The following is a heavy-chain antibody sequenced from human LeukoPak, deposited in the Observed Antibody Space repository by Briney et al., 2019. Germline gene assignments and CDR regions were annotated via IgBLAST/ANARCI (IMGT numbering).Heavy chain of an antibody. V-gene: IGHV1-46*01. CDR1: GYTFTSYY. D-gene: IGHD1-26*01. J-gene: IGHJ4*02. CDR2: INPSGGST. CDR3: ATILVGATYCDY. Sequence: ASVKVSCKASGYTFTSYYVHWVRQAPGQGLEWMGIINPSGGSTSYAQKFQGRVTMTRDTSTSTVYMELSSLRSEDTAVYYCATILVGATYCDYWGQGTLVTVSS.